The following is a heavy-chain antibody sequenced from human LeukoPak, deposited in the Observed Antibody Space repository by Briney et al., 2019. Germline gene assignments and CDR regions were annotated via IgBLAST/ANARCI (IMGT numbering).Heavy chain of an antibody. CDR1: GGSISSYY. CDR3: ARQKIVATITGIFDY. D-gene: IGHD5-12*01. V-gene: IGHV4-59*08. J-gene: IGHJ4*02. Sequence: SETLSLTCTVSGGSISSYYWSWIRQPPGKGLEWIGYIYYSGSTNYNPSLKSRVTISVDTSKNQFPLKLSSVTAADTAVYYCARQKIVATITGIFDYWGQGTLVTVSS. CDR2: IYYSGST.